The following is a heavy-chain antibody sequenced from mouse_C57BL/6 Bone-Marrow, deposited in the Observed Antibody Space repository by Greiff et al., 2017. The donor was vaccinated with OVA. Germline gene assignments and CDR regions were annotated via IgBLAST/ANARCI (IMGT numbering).Heavy chain of an antibody. CDR3: ASPLFYYYGSSYVAY. V-gene: IGHV1-64*01. J-gene: IGHJ3*01. CDR2: IHPNSGST. D-gene: IGHD1-1*01. CDR1: GYTFTSYW. Sequence: QVQLQQPGAELVKPGASVKLSCKASGYTFTSYWMHWVKQRPGQGLEWIGMIHPNSGSTNYNEKFKSKANLTVDKSSSTAYMQLSSLTSEDSAFYYCASPLFYYYGSSYVAYWGQGTLVTVSA.